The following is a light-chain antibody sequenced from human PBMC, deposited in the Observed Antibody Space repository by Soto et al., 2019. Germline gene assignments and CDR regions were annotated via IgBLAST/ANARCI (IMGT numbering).Light chain of an antibody. J-gene: IGLJ3*02. CDR1: SSDVGGYNY. V-gene: IGLV2-8*01. CDR2: EVL. Sequence: QSALTQPPSASGSPGQSVTISCTGTSSDVGGYNYVSWYQQHPGKAPKLMIYEVLKRPSGVPDRFSGSKSGNTASLTVSGLQAEDEAYYYCNSYAGGNKLMFGGGTKLTVL. CDR3: NSYAGGNKLM.